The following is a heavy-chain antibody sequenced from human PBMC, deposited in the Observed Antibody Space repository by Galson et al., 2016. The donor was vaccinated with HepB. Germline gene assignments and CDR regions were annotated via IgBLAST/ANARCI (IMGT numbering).Heavy chain of an antibody. D-gene: IGHD2-21*02. V-gene: IGHV3-48*02. J-gene: IGHJ4*02. CDR3: ARDPSHCGGDCGHLDI. CDR2: ISANGTTT. CDR1: GFTFSNNA. Sequence: SLRLSCAASGFTFSNNAMNWVRQAPGKGLEWISYISANGTTTYYADSVRGRLTISRDNVKNTLFLQMNSLRDEDTAVYYCARDPSHCGGDCGHLDIWGQGALVTVSS.